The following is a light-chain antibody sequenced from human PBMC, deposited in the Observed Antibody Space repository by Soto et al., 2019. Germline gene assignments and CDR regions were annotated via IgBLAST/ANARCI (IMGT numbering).Light chain of an antibody. CDR1: ESISNY. V-gene: IGKV1-5*03. CDR2: KAS. J-gene: IGKJ1*01. Sequence: DIQMTQSPSTLSASVGDRVTITCRASESISNYLAWYQQKPGKPPNLLIYKASSLESGVPSRLSGSGSGTEFTLTISSLQPDDFATYYCQPYNSYSRTFGQGTKVDIK. CDR3: QPYNSYSRT.